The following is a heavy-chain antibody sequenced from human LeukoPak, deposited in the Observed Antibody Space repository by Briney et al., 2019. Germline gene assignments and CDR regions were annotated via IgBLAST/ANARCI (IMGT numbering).Heavy chain of an antibody. CDR1: GYTFTSYY. D-gene: IGHD4/OR15-4a*01. Sequence: ASVKVSCKASGYTFTSYYMHWVRHAPGQGLEWMGIVNPSGGSTSYAQKFQGRVTMTRDTSTSTVYMELISLRSEDTAVYYCARDLGAQTMVFFDPWGQGTLVTVYS. CDR2: VNPSGGST. V-gene: IGHV1-46*01. J-gene: IGHJ5*02. CDR3: ARDLGAQTMVFFDP.